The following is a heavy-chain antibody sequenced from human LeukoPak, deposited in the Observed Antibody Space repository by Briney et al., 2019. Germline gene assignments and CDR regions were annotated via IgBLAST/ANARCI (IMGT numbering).Heavy chain of an antibody. D-gene: IGHD3-10*01. Sequence: RASVKVSCKASGYTFTSYDINWVRQATGQGLEWMGWMNPNSGNTGYAQKFQGRVTMTRNTSIGTAYMELSSLRSEDTAVYYCARGKLLWFGELFQKRYYLDYWGQGTLVTVSS. CDR3: ARGKLLWFGELFQKRYYLDY. J-gene: IGHJ4*02. CDR2: MNPNSGNT. V-gene: IGHV1-8*01. CDR1: GYTFTSYD.